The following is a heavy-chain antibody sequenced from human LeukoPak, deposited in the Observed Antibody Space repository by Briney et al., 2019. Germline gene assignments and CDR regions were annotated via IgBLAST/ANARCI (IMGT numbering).Heavy chain of an antibody. J-gene: IGHJ5*02. Sequence: SVKVSCKASGGTFSSYAISWVRQAPGQGLEWMGGIIPIFGTANYAQKFQGRVTITADESTSTAYMELSSLRSEGTAVYYCATADCSSTSCYDAHNWFDPWGQGTLVTVSS. CDR2: IIPIFGTA. CDR1: GGTFSSYA. CDR3: ATADCSSTSCYDAHNWFDP. V-gene: IGHV1-69*13. D-gene: IGHD2-2*01.